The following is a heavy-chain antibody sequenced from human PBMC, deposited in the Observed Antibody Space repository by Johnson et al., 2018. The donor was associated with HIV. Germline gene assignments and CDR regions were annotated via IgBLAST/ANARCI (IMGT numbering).Heavy chain of an antibody. J-gene: IGHJ3*02. CDR2: IGTAGDT. Sequence: VHLVESGGGVVQPGGSLRLSCAASGFTFSSYGMHWVRQATGKGLEWVSAIGTAGDTYYPGSVNGRFTISRDNSKSTLILQMNGLREEDTAIYYCARELRGPDAFDIWGQGTMVTVSS. CDR1: GFTFSSYG. V-gene: IGHV3-13*01. CDR3: ARELRGPDAFDI.